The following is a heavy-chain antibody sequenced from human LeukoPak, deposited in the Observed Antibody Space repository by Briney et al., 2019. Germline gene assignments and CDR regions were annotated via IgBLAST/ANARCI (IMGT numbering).Heavy chain of an antibody. D-gene: IGHD3-16*02. V-gene: IGHV3-30*02. CDR3: AKGAFVRLGELSPH. Sequence: GGSLRLSCAASGFTFSSSGMHWVRQAPGRGLEWVAFIQHDGTKTYYAGSVKGRFTISRDSSENTLYLQMNILRTDDTAVYYCAKGAFVRLGELSPHWGQGTLVTVSS. CDR1: GFTFSSSG. CDR2: IQHDGTKT. J-gene: IGHJ4*02.